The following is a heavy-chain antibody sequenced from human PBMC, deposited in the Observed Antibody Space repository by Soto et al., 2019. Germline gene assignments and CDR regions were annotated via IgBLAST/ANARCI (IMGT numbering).Heavy chain of an antibody. J-gene: IGHJ4*02. CDR2: VSSDGSAK. Sequence: QVHLVESGGGVVQPGRSLRLSCAASGFTFRRHAVHWVRQAPGKGLEWVAVVSSDGSAKYYLDSVKGRFTSSRDNSKNTAFLQLNSLSSDDTAVYYCARSRSGAVADSFDSWGQGTLVTVST. V-gene: IGHV3-30*04. CDR1: GFTFRRHA. CDR3: ARSRSGAVADSFDS. D-gene: IGHD3-10*01.